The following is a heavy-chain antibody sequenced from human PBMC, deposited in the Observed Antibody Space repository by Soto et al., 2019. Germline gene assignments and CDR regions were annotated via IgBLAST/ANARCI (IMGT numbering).Heavy chain of an antibody. Sequence: QVQLVQSGAEVKKPGSSVKVSCKASGGTFSSYAISWVRQAPGQGLEWMGGIIPIFGTANYAQKFQGRVTITADESTSTAYMELSSLRSEDTAVYYCARPGVGYCSGGSCYSGVYWGQGTLVTVSS. CDR3: ARPGVGYCSGGSCYSGVY. D-gene: IGHD2-15*01. CDR2: IIPIFGTA. CDR1: GGTFSSYA. V-gene: IGHV1-69*01. J-gene: IGHJ4*02.